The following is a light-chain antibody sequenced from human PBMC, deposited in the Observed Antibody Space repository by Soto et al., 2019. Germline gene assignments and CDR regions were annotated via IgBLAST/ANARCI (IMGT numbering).Light chain of an antibody. V-gene: IGKV3-15*01. J-gene: IGKJ1*01. CDR1: ESVGSN. CDR2: DAS. CDR3: QKFNKWPWT. Sequence: EIVMTQSPVTLSVSPGERATLHCRASESVGSNLAWYQQKPGQPPRLLIYDASMRETGVPPRFSGSWPGTEFTLTISNLQSEDFAIYFCQKFNKWPWTFGQGTKVDIK.